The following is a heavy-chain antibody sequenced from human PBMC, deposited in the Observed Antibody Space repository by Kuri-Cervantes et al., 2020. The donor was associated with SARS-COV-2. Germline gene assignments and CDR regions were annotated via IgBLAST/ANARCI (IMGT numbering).Heavy chain of an antibody. D-gene: IGHD1-26*01. Sequence: ESLKISCTVSGGSISSSSYYWGWIRQPPGKGLEWIGSIYYSGSTYYNPSLKSRVTISVDTSKNQLSLKLSSVTAADTAVYYCARRGGSDFDYWGQGTLVTVSS. CDR3: ARRGGSDFDY. V-gene: IGHV4-39*01. J-gene: IGHJ4*02. CDR2: IYYSGST. CDR1: GGSISSSSYY.